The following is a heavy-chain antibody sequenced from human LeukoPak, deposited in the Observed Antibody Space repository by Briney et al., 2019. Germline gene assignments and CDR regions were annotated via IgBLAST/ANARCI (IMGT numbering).Heavy chain of an antibody. CDR3: ARHSGSGSESRPFDP. CDR1: GASVTSGGFY. D-gene: IGHD3-10*01. CDR2: IYYTGST. V-gene: IGHV4-39*01. Sequence: PLETLSLTCSVSGASVTSGGFYWGWLRQPPGKGPEWIATIYYTGSTYYNPSLKSHVSISIDTSKNQFSLRLTSVTATDTAVYHCARHSGSGSESRPFDPWGQGTLVSVSS. J-gene: IGHJ5*02.